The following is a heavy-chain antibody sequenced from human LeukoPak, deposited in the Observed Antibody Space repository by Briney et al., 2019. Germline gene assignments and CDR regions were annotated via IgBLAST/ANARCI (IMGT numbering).Heavy chain of an antibody. CDR3: AREERPRGYSYGYYFDY. D-gene: IGHD5-18*01. V-gene: IGHV1-2*02. J-gene: IGHJ4*02. CDR1: GYTFTGYY. CDR2: INPNSGGT. Sequence: ASVKVSCKASGYTFTGYYMHWVRQAPGQGLEWMGWINPNSGGTNYAQKLQGRVTMTTDTSTSTAYMELRSLRSDDTAVYYCAREERPRGYSYGYYFDYWGQGTLVTVSS.